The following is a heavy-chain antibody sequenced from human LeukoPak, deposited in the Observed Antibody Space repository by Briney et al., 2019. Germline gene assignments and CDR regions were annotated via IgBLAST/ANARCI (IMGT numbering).Heavy chain of an antibody. D-gene: IGHD5-18*01. CDR1: GGSISSSSYS. CDR2: SYYSGST. J-gene: IGHJ2*01. CDR3: AREVGGYSYGYRTTEICWYFDL. V-gene: IGHV4-39*07. Sequence: PSETLSLTCTASGGSISSSSYSWGWIRPPPGKGLEWIGSSYYSGSTYYNPALNRRVTISVDTSKSQFSLSMSSVTAADTAVYYCAREVGGYSYGYRTTEICWYFDLWGRGTLVTVSS.